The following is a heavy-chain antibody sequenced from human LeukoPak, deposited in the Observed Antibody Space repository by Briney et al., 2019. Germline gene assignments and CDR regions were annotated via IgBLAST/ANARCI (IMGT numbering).Heavy chain of an antibody. CDR1: GFTFSSYG. CDR2: ISYDGSNK. V-gene: IGHV3-30*18. J-gene: IGHJ4*02. Sequence: GRSLRLSCAASGFTFSSYGMHWVRQAPGKGLEWVAVISYDGSNKYYADSVKGRFTISRDNSKNTLYLQMNSLRAEDTAVYYCAKEEGTRVYIGYDFDYWGQGTLVTVSS. CDR3: AKEEGTRVYIGYDFDY. D-gene: IGHD5-12*01.